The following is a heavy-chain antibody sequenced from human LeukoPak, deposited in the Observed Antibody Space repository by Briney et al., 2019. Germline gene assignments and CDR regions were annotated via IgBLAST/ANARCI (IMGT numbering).Heavy chain of an antibody. CDR2: ITGSGGKT. V-gene: IGHV3-23*01. Sequence: GGSLRLSCEASGFTFTNYAMAWVRQGPGKGLEWVSGITGSGGKTYYADSVRGRFTISRDNPKNTLYLQMNSLRAEDTALYYCAKDMGSKDIVVVVAESDAFDIWGQGTMVTVSS. CDR1: GFTFTNYA. CDR3: AKDMGSKDIVVVVAESDAFDI. D-gene: IGHD2-15*01. J-gene: IGHJ3*02.